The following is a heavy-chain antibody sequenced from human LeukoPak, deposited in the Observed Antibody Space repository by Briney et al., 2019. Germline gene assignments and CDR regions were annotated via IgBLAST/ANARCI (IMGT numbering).Heavy chain of an antibody. CDR2: ISSSSSTI. V-gene: IGHV3-48*01. CDR1: GFTFRSYS. J-gene: IGHJ6*02. CDR3: ARADYGSGSSYGMDV. Sequence: GGSLRLSCAASGFTFRSYSMNWVRQAPGKGLEWLSYISSSSSTIYYADSVKGRFTISRDNAKNSLYLQMNSLRAEDTAVYYCARADYGSGSSYGMDVWGQGTTVTVSS. D-gene: IGHD3-10*01.